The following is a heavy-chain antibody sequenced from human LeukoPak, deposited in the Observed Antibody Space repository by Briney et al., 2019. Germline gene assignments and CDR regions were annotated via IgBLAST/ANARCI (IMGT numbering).Heavy chain of an antibody. CDR1: GFSITTGYY. J-gene: IGHJ4*02. CDR2: IFRIGGS. V-gene: IGHV4-38-2*02. CDR3: ARVIDVAAAGYFDS. D-gene: IGHD6-13*01. Sequence: SETLSLTCTASGFSITTGYYCSFSRPPPGKGLWGIATIFRIGGSYYDPSLKSRVTISVDTSKNQFSLQLSSVTAADTALYYCARVIDVAAAGYFDSWGQGTQVTVSS.